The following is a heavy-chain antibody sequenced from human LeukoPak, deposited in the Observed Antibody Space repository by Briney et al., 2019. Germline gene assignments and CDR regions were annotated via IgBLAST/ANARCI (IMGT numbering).Heavy chain of an antibody. J-gene: IGHJ6*03. CDR1: GFTFSSYE. V-gene: IGHV3-48*03. Sequence: GGSLRLSCSASGFTFSSYEMKWVRQAPGKGREWVSYISSSGSTIYYADSVKGRFTISRDNAKNSLYLQMNSLRAEDTAVYYCARIVYYYYYMDVWGKGTTVTISS. D-gene: IGHD3-16*02. CDR2: ISSSGSTI. CDR3: ARIVYYYYYMDV.